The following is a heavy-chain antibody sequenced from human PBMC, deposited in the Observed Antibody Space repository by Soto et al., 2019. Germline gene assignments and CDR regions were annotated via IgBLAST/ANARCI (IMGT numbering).Heavy chain of an antibody. D-gene: IGHD4-17*01. Sequence: SETLSLTCTVSGGSISSGGYYWSWIRQHPGKGLEWIGYIYYSGSTYYNPSLKSRVTISVDTSKNQFSLKLSSVTAADTAVYYCARDTGYGGNPYYFDYWGQGTMVTVYS. CDR2: IYYSGST. J-gene: IGHJ4*02. V-gene: IGHV4-31*03. CDR1: GGSISSGGYY. CDR3: ARDTGYGGNPYYFDY.